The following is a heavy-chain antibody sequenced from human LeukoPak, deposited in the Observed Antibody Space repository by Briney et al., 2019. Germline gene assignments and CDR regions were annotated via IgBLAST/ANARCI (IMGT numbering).Heavy chain of an antibody. CDR1: GGTFSSYA. V-gene: IGHV1-69*05. D-gene: IGHD3-9*01. CDR3: ARKGAGVAAVLRCFDWLYVPFDY. Sequence: ASVKVSCKASGGTFSSYAISWVRQAPGQGLEWMGGIIPIFGTANYAQKFQGRVTITTDESTSTAYMELSSLRSEDTAVYYCARKGAGVAAVLRCFDWLYVPFDYWGQGTLVTVSS. J-gene: IGHJ4*02. CDR2: IIPIFGTA.